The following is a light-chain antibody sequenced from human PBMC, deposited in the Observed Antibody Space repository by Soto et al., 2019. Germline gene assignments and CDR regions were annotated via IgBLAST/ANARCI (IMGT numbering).Light chain of an antibody. V-gene: IGKV3-20*01. CDR2: GAS. J-gene: IGKJ1*01. Sequence: EIVLTQSPGTLSLSPGERATLSCRASQSVSNNYLAWYQQKPGQAPRLLIYGASNRATGIPDRFSGSGSGTDFTLTIXRXXPEDFAVYYCQQYGSSGTFGQGTKVEIK. CDR3: QQYGSSGT. CDR1: QSVSNNY.